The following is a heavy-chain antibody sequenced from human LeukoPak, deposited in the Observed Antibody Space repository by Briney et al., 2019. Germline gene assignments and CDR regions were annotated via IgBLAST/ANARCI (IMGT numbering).Heavy chain of an antibody. CDR1: GFTFSSYW. Sequence: GGSLRLSCAASGFTFSSYWMSWVRQARGKGLEWVANIKQDGSEKYYVDSVKGRFTISRDNAKNSLYLQMNSLRAEDTAVYYCARCSDSSGYYPFDYWGQGTLVTVSS. CDR2: IKQDGSEK. D-gene: IGHD3-22*01. V-gene: IGHV3-7*03. CDR3: ARCSDSSGYYPFDY. J-gene: IGHJ4*02.